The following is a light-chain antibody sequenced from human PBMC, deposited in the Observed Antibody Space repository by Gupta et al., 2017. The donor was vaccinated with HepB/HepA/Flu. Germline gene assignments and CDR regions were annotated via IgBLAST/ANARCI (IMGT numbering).Light chain of an antibody. CDR1: QSISSY. Sequence: DIQMTQSPSSLSASVGDRVTIPCRASQSISSYLNWYQQKPGKAPKLLIYAASSLQSGVPSRFSGSGSGTDFTLTISSRQPEDFANYYCQQRYSTPWTFGQGTKVEIK. CDR2: AAS. V-gene: IGKV1-39*01. J-gene: IGKJ1*01. CDR3: QQRYSTPWT.